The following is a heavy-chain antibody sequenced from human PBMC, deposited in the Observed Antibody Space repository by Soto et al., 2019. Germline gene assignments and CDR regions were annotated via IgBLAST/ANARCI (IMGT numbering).Heavy chain of an antibody. Sequence: QVQLVQSGAEVKKPGASVKVSCKASGYTFTSYEINWVRQATGQGLEWMGSMNPNSGNTGYAQKLQGRVTMTRNTSISTAYRELSSLRSEDTAVYYCARVADASGSYYIFDYCGQGTLVTVSS. D-gene: IGHD3-10*01. J-gene: IGHJ4*02. CDR3: ARVADASGSYYIFDY. V-gene: IGHV1-8*01. CDR2: MNPNSGNT. CDR1: GYTFTSYE.